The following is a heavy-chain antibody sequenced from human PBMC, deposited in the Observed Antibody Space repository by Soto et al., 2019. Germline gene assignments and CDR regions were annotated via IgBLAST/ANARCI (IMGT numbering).Heavy chain of an antibody. J-gene: IGHJ4*02. Sequence: GSLVLSCAASGFTFSTSWMSWVRQTPGKGLEWVANINQDGSEKYYVDSVKGRFTISRDNAKNSLYLQMNSLRAEDTAVYYCARDGPQGVSWTGRLIDSWGQGTMVTVSS. D-gene: IGHD3-10*01. V-gene: IGHV3-7*01. CDR2: INQDGSEK. CDR3: ARDGPQGVSWTGRLIDS. CDR1: GFTFSTSW.